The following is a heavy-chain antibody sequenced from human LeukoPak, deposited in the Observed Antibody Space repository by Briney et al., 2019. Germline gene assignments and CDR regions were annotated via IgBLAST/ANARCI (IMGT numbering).Heavy chain of an antibody. Sequence: GGSLRLSCAASGFTFDDYGMSWVRQAPGKGLEWVSAISGSGGSTYYADSVKGRFTISRDNSKNTLYLQMNSLRAEDTAVYYCAKGEPSGSYYPPTIVDYWGQGTLVTVSS. CDR1: GFTFDDYG. CDR2: ISGSGGST. D-gene: IGHD1-26*01. V-gene: IGHV3-23*01. J-gene: IGHJ4*02. CDR3: AKGEPSGSYYPPTIVDY.